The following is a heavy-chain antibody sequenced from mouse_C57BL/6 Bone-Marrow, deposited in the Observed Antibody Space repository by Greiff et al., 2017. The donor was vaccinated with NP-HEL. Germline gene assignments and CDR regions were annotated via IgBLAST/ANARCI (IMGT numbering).Heavy chain of an antibody. V-gene: IGHV1-52*01. J-gene: IGHJ3*01. Sequence: QVQLQQPGAELVRPGSSVKLSCKASGYTFTSYWMHWVKQRPIQGLEWIGTIDPSDSETHYNQKFKDKATLTVDKSSSTAYMQLSSLTSEDSAVYYCALLVYSQRGFAYWGQGTLVTVSA. CDR2: IDPSDSET. CDR3: ALLVYSQRGFAY. CDR1: GYTFTSYW. D-gene: IGHD1-1*01.